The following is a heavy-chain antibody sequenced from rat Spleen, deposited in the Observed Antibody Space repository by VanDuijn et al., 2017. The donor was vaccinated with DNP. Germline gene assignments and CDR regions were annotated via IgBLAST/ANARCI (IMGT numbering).Heavy chain of an antibody. CDR1: GFTFSDYY. CDR3: ARHVLPLRVWDY. CDR2: ISYDGVST. Sequence: EVHLVESGGGLAQPGRSLKLSCAASGFTFSDYYMAWVRRAPTKGLEWVAYISYDGVSTYNGGSVKGRFTISRDNAKSTLSLQMNSLRSEDMATYYCARHVLPLRVWDYWGQGVMVTVSS. J-gene: IGHJ2*01. D-gene: IGHD1-4*01. V-gene: IGHV5-22*01.